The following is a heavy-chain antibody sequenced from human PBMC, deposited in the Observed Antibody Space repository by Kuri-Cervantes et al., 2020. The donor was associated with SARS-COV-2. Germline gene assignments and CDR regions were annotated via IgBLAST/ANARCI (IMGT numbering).Heavy chain of an antibody. D-gene: IGHD3-3*01. CDR2: ISYDGSNK. J-gene: IGHJ4*02. V-gene: IGHV3-30*04. CDR3: ARENYDFWSGYLPFEY. Sequence: GGSLRLSCAASGFTFSSYAMHWVRQAPGKGLEWVAVISYDGSNKYYADSVKGRFTISRDNSKNTLYLQMNSLRAEDTAVYYCARENYDFWSGYLPFEYWGQGTLVTVSS. CDR1: GFTFSSYA.